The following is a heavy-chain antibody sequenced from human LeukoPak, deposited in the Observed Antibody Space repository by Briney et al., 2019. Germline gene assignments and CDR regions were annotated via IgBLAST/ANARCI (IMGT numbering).Heavy chain of an antibody. CDR2: ISSSSSYI. CDR3: ARDPSSSRNFDY. J-gene: IGHJ4*02. D-gene: IGHD6-13*01. CDR1: GFTFSSYS. Sequence: GGSLRLSCAASGFTFSSYSMNWVRQAPGKGLEWVSSISSSSSYIYYADSVKGRFTISRDNAKSSLYLQMNSLRAEDTAVYYCARDPSSSRNFDYWGQGTLVTVSS. V-gene: IGHV3-21*01.